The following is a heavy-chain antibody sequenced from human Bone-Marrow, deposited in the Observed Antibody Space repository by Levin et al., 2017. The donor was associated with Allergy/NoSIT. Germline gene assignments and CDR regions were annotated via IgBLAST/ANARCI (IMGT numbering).Heavy chain of an antibody. V-gene: IGHV3-23*01. D-gene: IGHD3/OR15-3a*01. CDR1: GFTFDTFT. CDR2: ISGAGGRT. CDR3: AKNLGADEDYDFLNGLFDS. J-gene: IGHJ4*02. Sequence: GGSLRLSCTASGFTFDTFTMSWVRQRPGKGLEWLSDISGAGGRTYYGDSMRGRFTISRDNSKTTIYLQMNSLRAEDTAVYYCAKNLGADEDYDFLNGLFDSWGQGTLVTVSS.